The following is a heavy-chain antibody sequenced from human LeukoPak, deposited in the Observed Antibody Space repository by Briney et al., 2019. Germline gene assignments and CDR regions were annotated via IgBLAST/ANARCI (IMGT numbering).Heavy chain of an antibody. CDR1: GFTFSSYS. Sequence: GGSLRLSCAASGFTFSSYSMNWVRQAPGKGLEWVSSISSSSSYIYYADSVKGRFTISRDNAKNSLYLQMNSLRAEDTAVYYCASAAGHQRASYYMDVWGKGTTVTVSS. D-gene: IGHD5-24*01. CDR3: ASAAGHQRASYYMDV. J-gene: IGHJ6*03. CDR2: ISSSSSYI. V-gene: IGHV3-21*01.